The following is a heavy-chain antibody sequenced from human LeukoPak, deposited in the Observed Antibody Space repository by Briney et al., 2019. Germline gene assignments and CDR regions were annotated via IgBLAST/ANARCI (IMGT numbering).Heavy chain of an antibody. V-gene: IGHV3-11*04. CDR1: GGSFSGYY. D-gene: IGHD6-6*01. CDR2: ISSSGSTI. CDR3: ARDKGTSYLSSFDY. Sequence: LSLTCAVYGGSFSGYYWSWIRQPPGKGLEWVSYISSSGSTIYYADSVKGRFTISRDNAKNSLYLQMNSLRAADTAVYYCARDKGTSYLSSFDYWGQGTLVTVSS. J-gene: IGHJ4*02.